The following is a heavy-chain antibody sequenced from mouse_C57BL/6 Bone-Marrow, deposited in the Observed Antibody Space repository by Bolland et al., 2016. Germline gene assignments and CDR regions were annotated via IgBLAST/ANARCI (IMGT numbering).Heavy chain of an antibody. D-gene: IGHD2-10*01. CDR3: ARSKISPLPLFAY. Sequence: YTKYNQKFKDKATLTADKSSSTAYMQLSSLTSEYSAVYYCARSKISPLPLFAYWGQGTLV. CDR2: YT. V-gene: IGHV1-4*01. J-gene: IGHJ3*01.